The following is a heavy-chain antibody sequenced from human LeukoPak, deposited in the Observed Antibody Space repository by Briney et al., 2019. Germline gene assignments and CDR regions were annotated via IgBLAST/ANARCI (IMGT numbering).Heavy chain of an antibody. Sequence: SETLSLTCTVSGGSINYYYWMWIRQPPGKGLEWIGYIYYSGGTHYNPSLKSRVTMLVDTSKNQFSLKLSSVTAADTAVYYCARGGYYDSSGYYSRSDYWGQGTLVTVSS. D-gene: IGHD3-22*01. CDR3: ARGGYYDSSGYYSRSDY. CDR2: IYYSGGT. V-gene: IGHV4-59*12. CDR1: GGSINYYY. J-gene: IGHJ4*02.